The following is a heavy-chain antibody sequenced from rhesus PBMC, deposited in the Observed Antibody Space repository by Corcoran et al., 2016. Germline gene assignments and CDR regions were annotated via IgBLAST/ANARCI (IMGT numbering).Heavy chain of an antibody. CDR3: ARRPYYSGSYRGYYFDY. Sequence: QVQLQESGPGLVKPSETLSLTCAVSGGPISSSNWWSWIRPPPGKGLEWIGNIGGSSGSTYYNPSLKSRVTISKDTSKNQFSLKLSSVTAADTAVYYCARRPYYSGSYRGYYFDYWGQGLLVTVSS. J-gene: IGHJ4*01. D-gene: IGHD3-16*01. CDR1: GGPISSSNW. V-gene: IGHV4-65*02. CDR2: IGGSSGST.